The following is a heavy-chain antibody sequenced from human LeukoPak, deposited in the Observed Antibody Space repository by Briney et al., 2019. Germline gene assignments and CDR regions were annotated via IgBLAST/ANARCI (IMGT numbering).Heavy chain of an antibody. CDR2: IKQDGSEK. D-gene: IGHD2/OR15-2a*01. J-gene: IGHJ3*02. V-gene: IGHV3-7*05. Sequence: GGSLRLSCAASGFTFSRHWMSWVRQAPGKGMEWVANIKQDGSEKYYVDSVKGRFTISRDNAKNSLYLQMNSLRAEDTAVYYCARGNFSAYDIWGQGTMVTVSS. CDR3: ARGNFSAYDI. CDR1: GFTFSRHW.